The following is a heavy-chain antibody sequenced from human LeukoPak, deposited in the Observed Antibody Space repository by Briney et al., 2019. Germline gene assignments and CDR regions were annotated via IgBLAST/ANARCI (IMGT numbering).Heavy chain of an antibody. CDR1: GFALRSYG. CDR3: AGEILRSSCGGDCYVDY. D-gene: IGHD2-21*02. V-gene: IGHV3-48*01. J-gene: IGHJ4*02. CDR2: INTLSSTI. Sequence: PGGSLRLSCAASGFALRSYGMNWVRQAPGKGLEWVSYINTLSSTIRYADSVRGRFTISRDNAKNSLYLQMDSLRAEDTAVYYCAGEILRSSCGGDCYVDYWGQGTLVTVSS.